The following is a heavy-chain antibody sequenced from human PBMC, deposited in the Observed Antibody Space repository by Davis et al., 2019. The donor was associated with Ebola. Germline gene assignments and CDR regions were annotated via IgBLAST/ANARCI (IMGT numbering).Heavy chain of an antibody. CDR1: GGSISSSNW. V-gene: IGHV4-4*02. D-gene: IGHD3-10*01. J-gene: IGHJ4*02. CDR3: ARLWFGELFYFDY. Sequence: SETLSLTCAVSGGSISSSNWWSWVRQPPGKGLEWIGEIYHSGSTNYNPSLKSRVTISADKSISTAYLQWSSLKASDTAMYYCARLWFGELFYFDYWGQGTLVTVSS. CDR2: IYHSGST.